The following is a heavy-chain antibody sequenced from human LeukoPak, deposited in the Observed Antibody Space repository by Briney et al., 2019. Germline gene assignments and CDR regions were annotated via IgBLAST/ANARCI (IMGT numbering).Heavy chain of an antibody. CDR2: INHSGST. V-gene: IGHV4-34*01. D-gene: IGHD6-6*01. CDR1: GGSFSGYY. CDR3: ARVGQLARGPNFDY. J-gene: IGHJ4*02. Sequence: PSETLSLTCAVYGGSFSGYYWSWIRQPPGKGLEWIGEINHSGSTNYNPSLKSRVTISVDTSKNQFSLKLSSVTAADTAVYYCARVGQLARGPNFDYWGQGTLVTVSS.